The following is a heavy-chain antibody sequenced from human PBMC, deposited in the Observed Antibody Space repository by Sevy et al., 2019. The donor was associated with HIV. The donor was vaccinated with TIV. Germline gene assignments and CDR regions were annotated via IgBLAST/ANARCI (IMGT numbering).Heavy chain of an antibody. J-gene: IGHJ3*02. D-gene: IGHD3-3*01. CDR1: GGSISSYY. Sequence: SETLSLTCTVSGGSISSYYWSWIRQPAGKGLEWIGRIYTSGSTNYNPSLKRRFTMSVDTSKNQFSLKLSSVTAADTAVYYCARGAIFGVVIISDAFDIWGQGTMVTVSS. CDR2: IYTSGST. CDR3: ARGAIFGVVIISDAFDI. V-gene: IGHV4-4*07.